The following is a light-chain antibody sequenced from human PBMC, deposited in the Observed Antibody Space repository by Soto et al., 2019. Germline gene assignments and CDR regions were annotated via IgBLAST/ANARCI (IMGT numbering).Light chain of an antibody. Sequence: QSALTQPASVSGSPGQSITISCTGTSSDVGSYNLVSWYQQLPGKAPQLMIYDVSNRPSGVSNRFSGSKSGNTACLSNSGLQAEDEADYYCSSYTSSSTLDVFGTGTKVTVL. CDR1: SSDVGSYNL. CDR2: DVS. J-gene: IGLJ1*01. V-gene: IGLV2-14*02. CDR3: SSYTSSSTLDV.